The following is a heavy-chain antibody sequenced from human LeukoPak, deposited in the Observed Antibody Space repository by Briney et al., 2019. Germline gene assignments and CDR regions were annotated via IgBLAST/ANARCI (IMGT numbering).Heavy chain of an antibody. Sequence: SETLSLTCAVSGYSISSGYYWGWIRQPPGKGLEWIGSIYHSGSTYYNPSLKSRVTISVDTSKNQFSLKLSSVTAADTAVYYCARPLPTYYDFWSGPWAFDIWGQGTMVTVSS. CDR1: GYSISSGYY. CDR3: ARPLPTYYDFWSGPWAFDI. V-gene: IGHV4-38-2*01. J-gene: IGHJ3*02. CDR2: IYHSGST. D-gene: IGHD3-3*01.